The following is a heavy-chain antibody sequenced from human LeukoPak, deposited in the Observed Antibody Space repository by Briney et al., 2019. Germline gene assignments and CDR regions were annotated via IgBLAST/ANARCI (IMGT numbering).Heavy chain of an antibody. CDR2: MNPNSGNT. D-gene: IGHD4-17*01. V-gene: IGHV1-8*03. J-gene: IGHJ5*02. CDR3: ARGGNVDDYGDQRPYDWFDP. CDR1: GYTFTSYD. Sequence: ASVKVPCKASGYTFTSYDINWVRQATGQGLEWMGWMNPNSGNTGYAQKFQGRVTITRNTSISTAYMELSSLRSEDTAVYYCARGGNVDDYGDQRPYDWFDPWGQGTLVTVSS.